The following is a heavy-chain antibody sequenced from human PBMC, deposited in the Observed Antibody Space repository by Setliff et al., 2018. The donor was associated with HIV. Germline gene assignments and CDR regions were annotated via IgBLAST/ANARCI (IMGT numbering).Heavy chain of an antibody. D-gene: IGHD2-15*01. CDR3: AHGHCTSGSCYHAY. CDR2: LCWDDDN. Sequence: SGTTLVNPTQTLTLTCTFSGFSLTTTGVGVGWIRQPPGKRLEWLALLCWDDDNRYSTSLKSRLTITRDTSKNHVVLPLSKVGPADTAPYFCAHGHCTSGSCYHAYWGQGTLVTVS. J-gene: IGHJ4*02. CDR1: GFSLTTTGVG. V-gene: IGHV2-5*02.